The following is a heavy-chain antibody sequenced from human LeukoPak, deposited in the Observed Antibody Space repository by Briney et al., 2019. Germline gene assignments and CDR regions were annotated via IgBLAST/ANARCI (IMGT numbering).Heavy chain of an antibody. CDR1: GGSISSYY. CDR2: IYYSGST. Sequence: SETLSLTCTVSGGSISSYYWSWIRQPPGKGLEWIGYIYYSGSTNYNPSLKSRVTISVDTSKNQFSLKLSSVTAADTAVYYCARVGALTDTEQWLVHAFDIWGQGTMVTVSS. J-gene: IGHJ3*02. V-gene: IGHV4-59*01. CDR3: ARVGALTDTEQWLVHAFDI. D-gene: IGHD6-19*01.